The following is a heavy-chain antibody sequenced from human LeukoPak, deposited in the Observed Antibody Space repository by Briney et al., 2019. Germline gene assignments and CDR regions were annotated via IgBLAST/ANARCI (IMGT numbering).Heavy chain of an antibody. CDR3: ARTMRQGGYSYGYPAYYFDY. D-gene: IGHD5-18*01. CDR2: INHSGST. V-gene: IGHV4-34*01. CDR1: GGSFSGYY. J-gene: IGHJ4*02. Sequence: SETLSLTCAVYGGSFSGYYWSWIHQPPGKGLEWIGEINHSGSTNYNPSLKSRVTISVDTSKNQFSLKLSSVTAADTAVYYCARTMRQGGYSYGYPAYYFDYWGQGTLVTVSS.